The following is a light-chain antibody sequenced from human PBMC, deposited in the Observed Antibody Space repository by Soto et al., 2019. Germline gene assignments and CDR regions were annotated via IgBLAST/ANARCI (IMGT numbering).Light chain of an antibody. J-gene: IGLJ3*02. Sequence: QSVLTQPPSVSGAPGQRVTISCTGSSSNIGAGYDVHWYQQLPGTAPKLLIYGNSNRPSGVPDRFSGSKSGTSASLAITGLQAEAEADYYCQSYDSSRSGWVFGGGTKLTVL. CDR3: QSYDSSRSGWV. CDR1: SSNIGAGYD. V-gene: IGLV1-40*01. CDR2: GNS.